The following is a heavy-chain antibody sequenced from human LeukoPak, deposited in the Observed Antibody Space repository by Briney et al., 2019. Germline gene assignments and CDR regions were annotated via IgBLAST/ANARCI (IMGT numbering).Heavy chain of an antibody. D-gene: IGHD1-1*01. CDR3: AREDWRILSYYYGMDV. V-gene: IGHV3-7*01. Sequence: GGSLRLSCAASGFTFSSYWMSWVRQAPGKGLEWVANIKQDGSEKYYVDSVKGRFTISRDNAKNSLYLQMNSLRAEDTAVYYCAREDWRILSYYYGMDVWGQGTTVTASS. CDR2: IKQDGSEK. CDR1: GFTFSSYW. J-gene: IGHJ6*02.